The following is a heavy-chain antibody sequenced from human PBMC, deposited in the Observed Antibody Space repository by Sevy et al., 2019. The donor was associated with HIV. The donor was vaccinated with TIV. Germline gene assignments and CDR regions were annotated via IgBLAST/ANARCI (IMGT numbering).Heavy chain of an antibody. CDR1: GFTFSSYS. Sequence: GGSLRLSCAASGFTFSSYSMNWVRQAPGKGLEWASSISSSSSYIYYADSVKGRFTISRDNAKNSLYLQMNSLRAEDKGVYDCASERNYDYRSTGGPDVWGQGTLVTVSS. CDR3: ASERNYDYRSTGGPDV. D-gene: IGHD3-10*01. V-gene: IGHV3-21*01. J-gene: IGHJ4*02. CDR2: ISSSSSYI.